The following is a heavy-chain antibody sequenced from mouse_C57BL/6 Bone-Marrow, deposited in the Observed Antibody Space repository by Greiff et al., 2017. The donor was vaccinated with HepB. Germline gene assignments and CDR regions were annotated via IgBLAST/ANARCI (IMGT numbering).Heavy chain of an antibody. CDR1: GFTFSSYG. CDR2: ISSGGSYT. CDR3: ARQYYYGSRRDWYFDV. V-gene: IGHV5-6*01. J-gene: IGHJ1*03. D-gene: IGHD1-1*01. Sequence: EVMLVESGGDLVKPGGSLKLSCAASGFTFSSYGMSWVRQTPDKRLEWVATISSGGSYTYYPDSVKGRFTISRDNAKNTLYLQMSSLKSEDTAMYDCARQYYYGSRRDWYFDVWGTGTTVTVSS.